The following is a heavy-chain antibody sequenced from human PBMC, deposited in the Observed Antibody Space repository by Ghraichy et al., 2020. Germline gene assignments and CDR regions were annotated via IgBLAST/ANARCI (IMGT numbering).Heavy chain of an antibody. D-gene: IGHD2-2*01. Sequence: GGSLRLSCAASGFTFSSYWMHWVRQAPGKGLVWVSRINSDGSSTSYADSVKGRFTISRDNAKNTLYLQMNSLRAEDTAVYYCARDSAYCSSTSCYSLDAFDIWGQGTMVTVSS. CDR1: GFTFSSYW. CDR2: INSDGSST. J-gene: IGHJ3*02. V-gene: IGHV3-74*01. CDR3: ARDSAYCSSTSCYSLDAFDI.